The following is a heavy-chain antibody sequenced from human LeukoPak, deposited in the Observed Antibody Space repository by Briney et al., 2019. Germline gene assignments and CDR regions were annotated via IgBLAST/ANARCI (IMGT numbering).Heavy chain of an antibody. Sequence: PSETLSLTCTVSGGSISSYYWSWIRQPPGKGLEWIGYIYYSGSTNYNPSLKSRVTISVDTSKNQFSLKLSSVTAADTAVYYCARDATTLTRGAFDIWGQGTMATVSS. V-gene: IGHV4-59*01. D-gene: IGHD1-1*01. CDR2: IYYSGST. CDR1: GGSISSYY. J-gene: IGHJ3*02. CDR3: ARDATTLTRGAFDI.